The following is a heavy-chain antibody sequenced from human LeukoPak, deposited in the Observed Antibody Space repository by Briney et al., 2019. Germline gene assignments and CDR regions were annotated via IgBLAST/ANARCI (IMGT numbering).Heavy chain of an antibody. CDR2: IIPIFGTA. CDR1: GGTFSSYA. J-gene: IGHJ3*02. CDR3: ARGWSGYLHDAFDI. D-gene: IGHD3-3*01. V-gene: IGHV1-69*01. Sequence: SVKVSCKASGGTFSSYAISWVRQAPGQGLEWMGGIIPIFGTANYAQKFQGRVTITADESTSTAYMELSSLRPEDTAVYYCARGWSGYLHDAFDIWGQGTMVTVSS.